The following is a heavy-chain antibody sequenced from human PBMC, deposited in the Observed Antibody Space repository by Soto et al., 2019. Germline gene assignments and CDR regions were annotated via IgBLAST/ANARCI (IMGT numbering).Heavy chain of an antibody. D-gene: IGHD3-22*01. CDR1: GGSISSSSYY. J-gene: IGHJ4*02. CDR2: IYYSGST. Sequence: SETLSLTCTVSGGSISSSSYYWGWIRQPPGKGLEWIGSIYYSGSTYYNPSLKSRVTISVDTSKNQFSLKLSSVTAADTAVYYCAKRMRVAAGFGYWGQGTLVTVSS. V-gene: IGHV4-39*01. CDR3: AKRMRVAAGFGY.